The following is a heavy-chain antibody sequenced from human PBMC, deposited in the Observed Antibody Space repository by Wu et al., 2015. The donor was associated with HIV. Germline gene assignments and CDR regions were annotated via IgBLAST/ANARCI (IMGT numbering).Heavy chain of an antibody. CDR3: ARIGSMLRFLEWLLF. CDR2: INPNSGGT. D-gene: IGHD3-3*01. J-gene: IGHJ4*02. CDR1: GYTFTGYY. V-gene: IGHV1-2*02. Sequence: QVQLVQSGAEVKKPGSSVKVSCKASGYTFTGYYMHWVRQAPGQGLEWMGWINPNSGGTNYAQKFQGRVTMTRDTSISTAYMELSRLRSDDTAVYYCARIGSMLRFLEWLLFWGQGTLVTVSS.